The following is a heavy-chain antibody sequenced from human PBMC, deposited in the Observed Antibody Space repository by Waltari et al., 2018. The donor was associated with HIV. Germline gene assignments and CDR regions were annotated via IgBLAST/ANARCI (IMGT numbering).Heavy chain of an antibody. D-gene: IGHD2-2*01. CDR2: IIPILGIA. CDR1: GGTFSSYA. Sequence: QVQLVPSGAEVKRPGSSVKVSCKASGGTFSSYAISWVRPAPGQGLEWMGRIIPILGIANYAQKFQGRVTITADKSTSTAYMELSSLRSEDTAVYYCARPDIVVVPAATQGGAFDIWGQGTMVTVSS. V-gene: IGHV1-69*04. CDR3: ARPDIVVVPAATQGGAFDI. J-gene: IGHJ3*02.